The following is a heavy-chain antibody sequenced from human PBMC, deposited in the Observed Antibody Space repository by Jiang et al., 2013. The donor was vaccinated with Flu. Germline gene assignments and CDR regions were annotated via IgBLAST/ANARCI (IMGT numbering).Heavy chain of an antibody. V-gene: IGHV1-69*01. D-gene: IGHD3-22*01. J-gene: IGHJ4*02. CDR3: AREAYQGITMIEYSAL. CDR1: GGTFSSYA. Sequence: GSSVKVSCKASGGTFSSYAISWVRQAPGQGLEWMGGIIPIFGTANYAQKFQGRVTITADESTSTAYMELSSLRSEDTAVYYCAREAYQGITMIEYSALWGQGTLVTVSS. CDR2: IIPIFGTA.